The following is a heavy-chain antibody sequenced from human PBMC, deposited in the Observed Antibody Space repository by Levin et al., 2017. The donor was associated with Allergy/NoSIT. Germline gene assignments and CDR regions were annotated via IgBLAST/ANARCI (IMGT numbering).Heavy chain of an antibody. Sequence: GSLRLSCSVSGGSISKYYWTWIRQSPGKGLEWIGYIFHSGTTNYNPSLESRVSISVDTSKNQLSLKLNSVTAADKAVYYCARSEECGGFSCYPGGGDFYYNYYMDVWGKGTTVTVSS. D-gene: IGHD2-15*01. CDR1: GGSISKYY. CDR2: IFHSGTT. CDR3: ARSEECGGFSCYPGGGDFYYNYYMDV. J-gene: IGHJ6*03. V-gene: IGHV4-59*01.